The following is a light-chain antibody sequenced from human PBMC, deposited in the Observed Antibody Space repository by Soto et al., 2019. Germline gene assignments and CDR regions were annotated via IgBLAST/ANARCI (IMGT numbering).Light chain of an antibody. Sequence: QSVLTQPASVSGSPGQSITISCTGTSSDVGGYNYVSWYQQHPGKAPKLMIYEVSNRPSGVSNRFSGSKSGNTASLTISGLQAEDEADYYCSSYINSSTLVFGGGTKLTVL. CDR2: EVS. CDR3: SSYINSSTLV. J-gene: IGLJ3*02. CDR1: SSDVGGYNY. V-gene: IGLV2-14*01.